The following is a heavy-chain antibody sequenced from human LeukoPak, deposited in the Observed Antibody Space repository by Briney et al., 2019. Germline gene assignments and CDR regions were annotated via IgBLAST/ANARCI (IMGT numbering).Heavy chain of an antibody. V-gene: IGHV1-18*01. CDR2: ISAYNGNT. J-gene: IGHJ6*02. CDR3: TRERIAVAGTTYYYYYGMDV. Sequence: WASVKVSCKASGYTFTSYGISWVRQAPGQGLEWMGWISAYNGNTNYAQKFQGWVTMTRDTSISTAYMELSRLRSDDTAVYYCTRERIAVAGTTYYYYYGMDVWGQGTTVTVSS. CDR1: GYTFTSYG. D-gene: IGHD6-19*01.